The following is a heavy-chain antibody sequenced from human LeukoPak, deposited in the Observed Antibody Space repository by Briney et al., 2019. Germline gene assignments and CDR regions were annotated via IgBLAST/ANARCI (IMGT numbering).Heavy chain of an antibody. CDR2: IYYSGST. J-gene: IGHJ4*02. D-gene: IGHD6-13*01. CDR1: GGSISSGGYY. CDR3: ARRLKAAAGKGFDY. Sequence: PSETLSLTCTVSGGSISSGGYYWSWIRQHPGKGLEWIGYIYYSGSTYYNPSLKSRVTISVDTSKNQFSLKLSSVTAADTAVYYCARRLKAAAGKGFDYWGQGTLVTVSS. V-gene: IGHV4-39*01.